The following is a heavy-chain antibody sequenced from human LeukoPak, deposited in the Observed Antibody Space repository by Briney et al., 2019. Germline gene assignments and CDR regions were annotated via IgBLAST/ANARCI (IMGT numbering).Heavy chain of an antibody. CDR3: AIELYGS. CDR1: GFTFSSYA. D-gene: IGHD4-17*01. Sequence: GGSLRLSCAASGFTFSSYAMHWVRQAPGKGLEWVAVISYDGSNKYYADSVEGRFTISRDNSKNTLYLQMNSLRTEDTAVYHCAIELYGSWGQGTPVTVSS. V-gene: IGHV3-30*04. J-gene: IGHJ5*02. CDR2: ISYDGSNK.